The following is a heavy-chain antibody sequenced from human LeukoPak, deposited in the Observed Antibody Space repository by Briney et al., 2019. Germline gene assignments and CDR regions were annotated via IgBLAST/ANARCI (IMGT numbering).Heavy chain of an antibody. Sequence: SETLSLTCTVSGGSISSGSYYWSWIRQPAGKGLEWIGRIYTSGSTNYNPSLKSRVTISVDTSKNQFSLKLSSVTAADTAVYYCARDVGYCSITSCYHDDYYYMDVWGKGTTVTVSS. CDR2: IYTSGST. CDR1: GGSISSGSYY. CDR3: ARDVGYCSITSCYHDDYYYMDV. D-gene: IGHD2-2*01. J-gene: IGHJ6*03. V-gene: IGHV4-61*02.